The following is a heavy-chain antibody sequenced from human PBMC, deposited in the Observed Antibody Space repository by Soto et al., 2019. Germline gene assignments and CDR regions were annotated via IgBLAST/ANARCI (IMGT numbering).Heavy chain of an antibody. D-gene: IGHD4-17*01. V-gene: IGHV4-59*08. CDR2: IYYSGST. CDR1: GGSISSYY. Sequence: SETLSLTCTVSGGSISSYYWSWIRQPPGKGLEWIGYIYYSGSTNYNPSLKSRVTISVDTSKNQFSLKLSSVTAADTAVYYCASRRDYGDPGGAFDIWGQGTMVTVSS. J-gene: IGHJ3*02. CDR3: ASRRDYGDPGGAFDI.